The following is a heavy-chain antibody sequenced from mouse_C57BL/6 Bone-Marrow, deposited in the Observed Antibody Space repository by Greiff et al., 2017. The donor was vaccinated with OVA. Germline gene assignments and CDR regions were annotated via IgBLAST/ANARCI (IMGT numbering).Heavy chain of an antibody. CDR3: ARYSYDYDVLFDY. V-gene: IGHV1-26*01. CDR1: GYTFTDYY. CDR2: INPNNGGT. D-gene: IGHD2-4*01. J-gene: IGHJ2*01. Sequence: VQLQQSGPELVKPGASVKISCKASGYTFTDYYMNWVKQSHGKSLEWIGDINPNNGGTSYNQKFKGKATLTVDKSSSTAYMELRSLTSEDSAVYYCARYSYDYDVLFDYWGQGTTLTVSS.